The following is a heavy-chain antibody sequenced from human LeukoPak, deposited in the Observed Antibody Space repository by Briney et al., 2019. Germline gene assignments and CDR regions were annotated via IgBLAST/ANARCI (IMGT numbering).Heavy chain of an antibody. CDR3: ARSSMFRGVTVDY. J-gene: IGHJ4*02. Sequence: SETLSLTCTVSGGSISTNYWSWIRQPPGKGLEWIGNIFYSGRNNYNPSLKSRVTISVDTSKSQFSLKLSSVTAADTAVYYCARSSMFRGVTVDYWGQGTLVTVSS. V-gene: IGHV4-59*08. CDR1: GGSISTNY. D-gene: IGHD3-10*01. CDR2: IFYSGRN.